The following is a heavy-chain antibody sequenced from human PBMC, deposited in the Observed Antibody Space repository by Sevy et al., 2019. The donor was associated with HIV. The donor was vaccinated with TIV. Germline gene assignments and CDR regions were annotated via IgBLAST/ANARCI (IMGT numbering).Heavy chain of an antibody. D-gene: IGHD3-10*01. V-gene: IGHV5-51*01. CDR1: GYSFASYW. CDR2: IYPGDSDT. Sequence: GESLKISCKGSGYSFASYWIGWVRQMPGKGLEWMGIIYPGDSDTRYSPSFQGQVTISADKSISTAYLQWSSLKASDTAMYYCARNYYYGSGSYYLYDAFDIWGQGTMVTVSS. J-gene: IGHJ3*02. CDR3: ARNYYYGSGSYYLYDAFDI.